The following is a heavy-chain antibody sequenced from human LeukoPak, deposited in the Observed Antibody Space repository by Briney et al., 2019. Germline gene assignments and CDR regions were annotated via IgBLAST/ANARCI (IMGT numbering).Heavy chain of an antibody. Sequence: ASVTVSCTASGYTFTSYDINWVRQATGQGLEWMGWMNPNSGNTGYAQKFQGRVTMTRNTSISTAYMELSSLRSEDTAVYYCARAELQRGPRITIFGVVIMDQYYFDYWGQGTLVTVSS. D-gene: IGHD3-3*01. CDR2: MNPNSGNT. J-gene: IGHJ4*02. CDR1: GYTFTSYD. V-gene: IGHV1-8*01. CDR3: ARAELQRGPRITIFGVVIMDQYYFDY.